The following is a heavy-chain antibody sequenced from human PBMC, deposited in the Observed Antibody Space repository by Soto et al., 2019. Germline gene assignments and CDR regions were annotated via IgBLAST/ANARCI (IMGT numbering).Heavy chain of an antibody. CDR3: AKDGSEYDFWSGYSHFDY. Sequence: GGSLRLSCAASGFTFSSYGMHWVRQAPGKGLEWVAVISYDGSNKYYADSVKGRFTISRDNSKNTLYLQMNSLRAEDTAVYYCAKDGSEYDFWSGYSHFDYWGQGTLVTVSS. V-gene: IGHV3-30*18. CDR1: GFTFSSYG. D-gene: IGHD3-3*01. CDR2: ISYDGSNK. J-gene: IGHJ4*02.